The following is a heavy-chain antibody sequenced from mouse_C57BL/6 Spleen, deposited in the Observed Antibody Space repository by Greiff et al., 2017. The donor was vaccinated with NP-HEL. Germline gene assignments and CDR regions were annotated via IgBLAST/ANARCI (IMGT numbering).Heavy chain of an antibody. J-gene: IGHJ3*01. D-gene: IGHD1-1*01. CDR3: ARDYGSPSFAY. CDR1: GYAFSSSW. Sequence: VQLQQSGPELVKPGASVKISCKASGYAFSSSWMNWVQQRPGKGLEWIGRIYPGDGDTNYNGKFKGKATLTADKSSSTAYMQLSSLTSEDSAVYFCARDYGSPSFAYWGQGTLVTVSA. CDR2: IYPGDGDT. V-gene: IGHV1-82*01.